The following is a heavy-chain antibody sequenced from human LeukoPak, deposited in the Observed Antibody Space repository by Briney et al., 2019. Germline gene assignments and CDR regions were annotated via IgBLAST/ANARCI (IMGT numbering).Heavy chain of an antibody. CDR1: GFTFSSYA. D-gene: IGHD6-19*01. CDR2: ISYDGSNK. Sequence: GGSLRLSCAASGFTFSSYAMHWVRQAPGKGLEWVAVISYDGSNKYYADSVKGRFTISRDNSKNTLYLQMNSLRPEDTAVYYCAIELGRQWRISAPQNHFDYWGKGTLVTVSS. J-gene: IGHJ4*02. CDR3: AIELGRQWRISAPQNHFDY. V-gene: IGHV3-30-3*01.